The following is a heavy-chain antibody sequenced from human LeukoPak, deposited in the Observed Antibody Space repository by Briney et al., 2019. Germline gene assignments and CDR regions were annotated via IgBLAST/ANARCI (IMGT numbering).Heavy chain of an antibody. Sequence: GGSLRLSCAASGFTFSTYVMNWVRQAPGKGLEWVSGISGSGGSIYYADSVKGRFTISRDNSKNTLYLQMNSLRAEDTAVYYCAKASATVVTDYFDYWGQGTLVTVSS. CDR1: GFTFSTYV. D-gene: IGHD4-17*01. CDR3: AKASATVVTDYFDY. J-gene: IGHJ4*02. CDR2: ISGSGGSI. V-gene: IGHV3-23*01.